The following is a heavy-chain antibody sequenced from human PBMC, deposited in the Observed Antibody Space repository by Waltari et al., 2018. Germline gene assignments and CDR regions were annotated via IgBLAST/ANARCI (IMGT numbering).Heavy chain of an antibody. CDR3: ARVTRGSYCFDY. CDR1: GYTFTSYA. CDR2: SNAGNGNT. V-gene: IGHV1-3*01. J-gene: IGHJ4*02. Sequence: QVQLVQSGAEVKKPGASVKVSCKASGYTFTSYAMHWVRQAPGQRLEWMGWSNAGNGNTKDSQKFQGRVTITRDTSASTAYMELSSLRSEDTAVYYCARVTRGSYCFDYWGQGTLVTVSS.